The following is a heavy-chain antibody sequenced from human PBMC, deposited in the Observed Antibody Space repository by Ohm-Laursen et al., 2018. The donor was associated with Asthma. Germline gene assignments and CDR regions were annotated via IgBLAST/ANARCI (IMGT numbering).Heavy chain of an antibody. CDR1: GFTFESYW. CDR2: ISSGSSYI. Sequence: SLRLSCTASGFTFESYWMNWVRQAPGKGLEWASSISSGSSYINYADSVKGRFTISRDNAENSVFLQMNSLRAEDTAVYYCAREGYDYSNYYYYYGMDVWGQGTTVTVSS. V-gene: IGHV3-21*01. D-gene: IGHD4-11*01. J-gene: IGHJ6*02. CDR3: AREGYDYSNYYYYYGMDV.